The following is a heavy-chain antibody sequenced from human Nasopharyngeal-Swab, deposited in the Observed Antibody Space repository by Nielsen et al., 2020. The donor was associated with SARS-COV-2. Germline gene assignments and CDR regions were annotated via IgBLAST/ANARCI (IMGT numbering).Heavy chain of an antibody. V-gene: IGHV4-39*01. CDR2: IYYSGST. Sequence: WIRQPPGKGLEWIGSIYYSGSTYYNPSLKSRVTISVDTSKNQFSLKLSSVTAADTAMYYCARLGYGDSNWFDPWGQGTLVTVSS. J-gene: IGHJ5*02. D-gene: IGHD4-17*01. CDR3: ARLGYGDSNWFDP.